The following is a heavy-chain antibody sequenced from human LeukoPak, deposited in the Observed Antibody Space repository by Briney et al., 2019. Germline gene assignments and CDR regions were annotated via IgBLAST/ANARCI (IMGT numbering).Heavy chain of an antibody. V-gene: IGHV3-7*01. CDR1: GFTFSSYW. D-gene: IGHD3-22*01. Sequence: GGSLRLSCAASGFTFSSYWMSWVSQAPGKGLEWVANIKQDGSEKYYVDSVKGRFTISRDNAKNSLYLQMNSLRAEDTAVYYCATYSSLNRREFQYWGQGTLLTVSS. CDR2: IKQDGSEK. CDR3: ATYSSLNRREFQY. J-gene: IGHJ1*01.